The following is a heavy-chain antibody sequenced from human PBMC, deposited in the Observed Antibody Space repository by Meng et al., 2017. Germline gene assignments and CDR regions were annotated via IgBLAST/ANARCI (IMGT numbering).Heavy chain of an antibody. V-gene: IGHV1-69*13. CDR1: GGTFSSYA. J-gene: IGHJ5*02. D-gene: IGHD2-15*01. CDR3: ARTQADRGWFDP. CDR2: IIPIFSTA. Sequence: SVKVSCKASGGTFSSYAISWVRQATGQGLEWMGGIIPIFSTANYAQKFQGRVTITADESTSTAYMELSSLRSEDTAVYYCARTQADRGWFDPWGQGTLVTVSS.